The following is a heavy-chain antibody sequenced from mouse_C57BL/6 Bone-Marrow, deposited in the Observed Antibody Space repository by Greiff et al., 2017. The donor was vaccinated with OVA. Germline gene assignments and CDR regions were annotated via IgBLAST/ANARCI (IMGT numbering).Heavy chain of an antibody. D-gene: IGHD1-1*01. V-gene: IGHV3-1*01. Sequence: EVMLVESGPGMVKPSQSLSLTCTVTGYSITSGYDWHWIRHFPGNKLEWMGYISYSGSTNYNPSLKSRISITHDTSKNPFFLKLNSVTTEDTATYYCARRITTVVARYFDVWGTGTTVTVSS. J-gene: IGHJ1*03. CDR3: ARRITTVVARYFDV. CDR2: ISYSGST. CDR1: GYSITSGYD.